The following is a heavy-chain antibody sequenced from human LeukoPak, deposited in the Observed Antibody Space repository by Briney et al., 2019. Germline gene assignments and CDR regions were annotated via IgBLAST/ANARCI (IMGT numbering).Heavy chain of an antibody. CDR1: GGSISSYY. Sequence: SETLSLTCTVSGGSISSYYWSWVRQPPGKGLEWVGYIYYSGSTNYNPSLNSRVTVSVDTSKNQFSLNLTSVTAADTAVYYCARPYYGSGSPIDSWGQGTLVTVSS. J-gene: IGHJ4*02. V-gene: IGHV4-59*12. CDR2: IYYSGST. D-gene: IGHD3-10*01. CDR3: ARPYYGSGSPIDS.